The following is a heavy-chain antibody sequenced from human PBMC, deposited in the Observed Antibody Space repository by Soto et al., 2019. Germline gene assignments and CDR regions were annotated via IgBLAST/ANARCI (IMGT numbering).Heavy chain of an antibody. D-gene: IGHD3-10*01. CDR3: ARWLQAEWFGEDSYYYYYYMDV. CDR2: IKQDGSEK. Sequence: PGGSLRLTCAASGFTFSSYWMSWVRQAPGKGLEWVANIKQDGSEKYYVDSVKGRFTISRDNAKNSLYLQMNSLRAEDTAVYYCARWLQAEWFGEDSYYYYYYMDVWGKGTTVTVSS. CDR1: GFTFSSYW. V-gene: IGHV3-7*01. J-gene: IGHJ6*03.